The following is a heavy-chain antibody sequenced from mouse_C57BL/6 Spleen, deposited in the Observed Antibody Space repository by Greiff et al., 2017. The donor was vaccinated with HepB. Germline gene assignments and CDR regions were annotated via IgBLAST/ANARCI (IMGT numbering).Heavy chain of an antibody. CDR2: ISSGGSYT. CDR3: ARHLSYDGYFAMDY. J-gene: IGHJ4*01. CDR1: GFTFSSYG. Sequence: DVHLVESGGDLVKPGGSLKLSCAASGFTFSSYGMSWVRQTPDKRLEWVATISSGGSYTYYPDSVKGRFTISRDNAKNTLYLQMSSLKSEDTAMYYCARHLSYDGYFAMDYWGQGTSVTVSS. V-gene: IGHV5-6*01. D-gene: IGHD2-3*01.